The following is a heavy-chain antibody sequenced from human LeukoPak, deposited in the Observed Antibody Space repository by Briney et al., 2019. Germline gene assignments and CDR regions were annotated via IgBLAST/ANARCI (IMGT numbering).Heavy chain of an antibody. D-gene: IGHD6-6*01. CDR1: GGSISSYY. Sequence: SETLSLTCTVSGGSISSYYWSWIRQPPGKGLEWIGYIYYSGSTNYNPSLKSRVTISVDTSKNQFSLKLSSVTAADTAVYYCARQSGIAARPPYYYYYYGMDVWGQGTTVTVSS. J-gene: IGHJ6*02. CDR3: ARQSGIAARPPYYYYYYGMDV. CDR2: IYYSGST. V-gene: IGHV4-59*08.